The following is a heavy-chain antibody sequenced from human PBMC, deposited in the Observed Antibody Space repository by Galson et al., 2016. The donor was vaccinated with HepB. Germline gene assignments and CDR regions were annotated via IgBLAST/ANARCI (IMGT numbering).Heavy chain of an antibody. CDR2: IIPIFGTA. V-gene: IGHV1-69*13. Sequence: SVKVSCKASGGTFSSYTISWVRQAPGQGLGWMGRIIPIFGTANYAQKFQGRVTITADESTTTAYMELSSLRSEDTAMYYCARYSGRYPYYYYFGMDVWGQGTTVTVSS. CDR1: GGTFSSYT. D-gene: IGHD1-26*01. CDR3: ARYSGRYPYYYYFGMDV. J-gene: IGHJ6*02.